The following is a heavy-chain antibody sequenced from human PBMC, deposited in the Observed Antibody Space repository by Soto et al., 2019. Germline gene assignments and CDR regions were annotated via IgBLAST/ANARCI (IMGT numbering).Heavy chain of an antibody. CDR1: GGTFSSYT. J-gene: IGHJ4*02. V-gene: IGHV1-69*02. CDR3: ASLVVRGVISY. CDR2: IIPILGIA. Sequence: QVQLVQSGAEVKKPGSSVKVSCKASGGTFSSYTISWVRQAPGQGLEWMGRIIPILGIANYAQKFQGRVTITAYKSTSRAYMELSSLRSEDTSVYYCASLVVRGVISYWGQGTLVTVSS. D-gene: IGHD3-10*01.